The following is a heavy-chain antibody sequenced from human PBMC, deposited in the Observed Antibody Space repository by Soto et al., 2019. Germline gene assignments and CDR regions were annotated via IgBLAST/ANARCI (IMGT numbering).Heavy chain of an antibody. D-gene: IGHD2-2*01. CDR1: GGSLSSYY. Sequence: PSETLSLPCTVSGGSLSSYYWSWIRQPPGKGLEWIGYIYYSGSTNYNPSLKSRVTISVDTSKNQFSLKLSSVTAADTAVYYCARGRPQKGGYCSSTSCYSYYYYYMDVWGTGTTVTVSS. V-gene: IGHV4-59*01. J-gene: IGHJ6*03. CDR3: ARGRPQKGGYCSSTSCYSYYYYYMDV. CDR2: IYYSGST.